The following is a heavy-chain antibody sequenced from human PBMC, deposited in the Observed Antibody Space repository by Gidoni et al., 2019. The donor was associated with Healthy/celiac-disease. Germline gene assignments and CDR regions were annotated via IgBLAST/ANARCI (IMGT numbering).Heavy chain of an antibody. D-gene: IGHD6-13*01. Sequence: QVQLVQSGAEVKKPGASVKVSCKASGYTFTGYYMHWVRQAPGQGLEWMGWINPNSGGKNYAQKFQGRVTMTRETSISTAYMELSRLRSDDTAVYYCARGTRSSPTQAAFDIWGQGTMVTVSS. CDR2: INPNSGGK. J-gene: IGHJ3*02. CDR1: GYTFTGYY. V-gene: IGHV1-2*02. CDR3: ARGTRSSPTQAAFDI.